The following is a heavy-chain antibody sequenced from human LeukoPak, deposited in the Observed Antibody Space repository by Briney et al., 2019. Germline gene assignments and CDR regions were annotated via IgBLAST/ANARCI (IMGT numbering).Heavy chain of an antibody. V-gene: IGHV5-51*01. CDR3: ARHDMVRGVFSDAFDI. D-gene: IGHD3-10*01. CDR1: GYSLTSYW. J-gene: IGHJ3*02. CDR2: IYPADSDT. Sequence: KPGEPLTIFRKGSGYSLTSYWIGWVRQMPGKGLELMGIIYPADSDTRYSPSYQGQVTISADRSISTAYLQWSSLKASDTAMYYCARHDMVRGVFSDAFDIWGRGTRDRVS.